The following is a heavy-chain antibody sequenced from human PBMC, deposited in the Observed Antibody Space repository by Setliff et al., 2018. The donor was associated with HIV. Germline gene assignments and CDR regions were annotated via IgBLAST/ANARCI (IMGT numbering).Heavy chain of an antibody. J-gene: IGHJ4*02. Sequence: ASVKVSCKAPGNSFNGDFLNWVRQAPGQGLEWMGNIKLSSGGTKFAQKFLGRVTMPRDTSTNTAFMELRRLNSDDTATYFCVTSPGSFTSVDETESGDYWGQGTLVTVSS. CDR2: IKLSSGGT. D-gene: IGHD3-10*01. CDR3: VTSPGSFTSVDETESGDY. CDR1: GNSFNGDF. V-gene: IGHV1-2*02.